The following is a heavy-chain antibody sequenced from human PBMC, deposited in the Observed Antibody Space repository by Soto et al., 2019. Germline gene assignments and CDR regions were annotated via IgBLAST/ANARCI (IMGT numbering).Heavy chain of an antibody. CDR2: IRSKVYGGTT. CDR3: TSTIFGVVIPGGYYYGMDV. J-gene: IGHJ6*02. V-gene: IGHV3-49*04. Sequence: GGSLRLSCAASGFTFSSYGMHWVRQAPGKGLEWVGFIRSKVYGGTTEYAASVKGRFTISRDDSISIAYLQMNSLKTEDTAVYYCTSTIFGVVIPGGYYYGMDVWGQGTTVTVSS. D-gene: IGHD3-3*01. CDR1: GFTFSSYG.